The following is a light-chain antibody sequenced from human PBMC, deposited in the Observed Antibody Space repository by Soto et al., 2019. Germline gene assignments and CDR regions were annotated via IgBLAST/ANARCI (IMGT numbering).Light chain of an antibody. Sequence: IQLTQSPSSLSASVGDRFTITWRASQGISSYLAWYQQKPGKTPKLLIYGASTLQSGVPSRFSGSGSGTEFTLTISSLQPEDFATYYCQQLNSYPITFGQGTRLEIK. V-gene: IGKV1-9*01. CDR1: QGISSY. CDR3: QQLNSYPIT. CDR2: GAS. J-gene: IGKJ5*01.